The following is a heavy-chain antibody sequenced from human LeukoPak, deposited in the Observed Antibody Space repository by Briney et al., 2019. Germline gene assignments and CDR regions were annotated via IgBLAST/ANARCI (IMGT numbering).Heavy chain of an antibody. J-gene: IGHJ4*02. V-gene: IGHV3-30-3*01. CDR1: GFTFSSYA. CDR2: ISYDGSNK. D-gene: IGHD2-8*01. CDR3: VENGFCTTVSCHYYFDV. Sequence: PGRSLRLSCAASGFTFSSYAMHWVRQAPGKGLEWVAVISYDGSNKYYADSVKGRFTISRDNARTSMYLQMNDLRVEDTAVYYCVENGFCTTVSCHYYFDVWGQGILVTVSS.